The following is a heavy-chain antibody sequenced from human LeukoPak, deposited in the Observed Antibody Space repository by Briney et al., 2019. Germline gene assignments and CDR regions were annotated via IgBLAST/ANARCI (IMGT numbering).Heavy chain of an antibody. CDR3: ARTETYYYDSSGYPLDY. CDR2: ISSSGSTI. J-gene: IGHJ4*02. D-gene: IGHD3-22*01. V-gene: IGHV3-11*04. Sequence: AGGSLRLSCAASGFTFSDYYMSWSRQAPGKGLEWVSYISSSGSTIYYADSVKGRFTISRDNAKNSLYLQMNSLRAEDTAVYYCARTETYYYDSSGYPLDYWGQGTLVTVSS. CDR1: GFTFSDYY.